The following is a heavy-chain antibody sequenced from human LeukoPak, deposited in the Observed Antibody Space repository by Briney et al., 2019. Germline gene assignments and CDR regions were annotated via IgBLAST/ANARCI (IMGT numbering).Heavy chain of an antibody. CDR2: ISGSGGST. CDR3: TRHSDPYCSRANCYVDNFYGLDV. J-gene: IGHJ6*02. D-gene: IGHD2-2*01. V-gene: IGHV3-23*01. Sequence: GGSLRLSCAASGFTFSSYAMSWVRQAPGKGLEWVSAISGSGGSTYYADSVKGRFTISRDNSKNTLYLQMNSLRAEDTAVYYCTRHSDPYCSRANCYVDNFYGLDVWGQGTWVTVSS. CDR1: GFTFSSYA.